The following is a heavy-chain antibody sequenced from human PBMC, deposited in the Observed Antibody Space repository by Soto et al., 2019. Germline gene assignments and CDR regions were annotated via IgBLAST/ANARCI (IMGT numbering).Heavy chain of an antibody. CDR1: GGSFSGYY. J-gene: IGHJ6*03. V-gene: IGHV4-34*01. Sequence: QVQLQQWGAGLLKPSETLSLTCAVYGGSFSGYYWSGIRQPPGKGLEWIGEINHSGSTNYNPSLKSRVTISVDTSKNQFSLKLSSVTAADTAVYYCARGVTPRVDYYYYYMDVWGKGTTVTVSS. CDR2: INHSGST. CDR3: ARGVTPRVDYYYYYMDV. D-gene: IGHD2-21*02.